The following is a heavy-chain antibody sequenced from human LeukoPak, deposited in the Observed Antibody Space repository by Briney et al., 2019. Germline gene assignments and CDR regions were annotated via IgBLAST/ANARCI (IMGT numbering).Heavy chain of an antibody. CDR1: GYRCTSYG. CDR3: ARAGDGGILTELFFDY. CDR2: ISAYNGNT. Sequence: GASVKLSCTATGYRCTSYGISWVRQAPGQGLEWMGWISAYNGNTNYAQKLQGRVTMTTDSTTSTAYMELRSLRSDDTAVYYCARAGDGGILTELFFDYWGQGTLVTVSS. J-gene: IGHJ4*02. V-gene: IGHV1-18*01. D-gene: IGHD3-9*01.